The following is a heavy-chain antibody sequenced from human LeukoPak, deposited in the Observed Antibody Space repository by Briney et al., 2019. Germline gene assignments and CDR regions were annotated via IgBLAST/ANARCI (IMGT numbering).Heavy chain of an antibody. V-gene: IGHV1-2*02. CDR3: ARRKGTIFGVAHAFDI. J-gene: IGHJ3*02. Sequence: GASVKVSCTASGYTFTRYYMHWVRQAPGQGLEWMGWINPNSGGTNYAQKFQGRVAMTRDTSISTAYMELSRLRSDDTAVYYCARRKGTIFGVAHAFDIWGQGTMVTVSS. D-gene: IGHD3-3*01. CDR2: INPNSGGT. CDR1: GYTFTRYY.